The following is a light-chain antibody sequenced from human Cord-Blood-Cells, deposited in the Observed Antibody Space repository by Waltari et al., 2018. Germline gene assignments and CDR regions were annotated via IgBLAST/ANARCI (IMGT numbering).Light chain of an antibody. CDR3: QSYDSSLSGWV. CDR1: SSNIGAGYA. J-gene: IGLJ3*02. CDR2: GNS. Sequence: QSVLPPPPSVSGAPGQRVTISCPGSSSNIGAGYAVHWYQQPPGTAPKLLIYGNSNRPSGVPDRFSGSKSGTSASLAITGLQAEDEADYYCQSYDSSLSGWVFGGGTKLTVL. V-gene: IGLV1-40*01.